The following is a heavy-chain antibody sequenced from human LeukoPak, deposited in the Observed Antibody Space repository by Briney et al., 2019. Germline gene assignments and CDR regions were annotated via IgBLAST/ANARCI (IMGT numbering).Heavy chain of an antibody. CDR3: RKTTTGYGSGRYPGWPVDY. CDR1: GFTFSSYA. V-gene: IGHV3-23*01. D-gene: IGHD6-19*01. CDR2: ISGSGGST. J-gene: IGHJ4*02. Sequence: GGSLRLSCAASGFTFSSYAMSWVRQAPGKGLEWVSAISGSGGSTYYADSVKGRFTISTDNSKNTVYLQMDSLRVEDTPEYYCRKTTTGYGSGRYPGWPVDYWGQGNLVTVSS.